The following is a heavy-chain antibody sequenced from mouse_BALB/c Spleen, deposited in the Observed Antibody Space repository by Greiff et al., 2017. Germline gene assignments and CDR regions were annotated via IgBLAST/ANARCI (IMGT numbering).Heavy chain of an antibody. J-gene: IGHJ4*01. CDR1: GFSFTSYG. D-gene: IGHD2-14*01. CDR2: IWAGGST. V-gene: IGHV2-9*02. CDR3: ASEGVRRAMYY. Sequence: VQLVESGPGLVAPSQTLSITCTVSGFSFTSYGVHWVRQPPGKGLEWLGVIWAGGSTNYNSAHMSRLSIITDNSKSQVFLKMNSLQTDDTAMYYCASEGVRRAMYYWGEGTSGTVSS.